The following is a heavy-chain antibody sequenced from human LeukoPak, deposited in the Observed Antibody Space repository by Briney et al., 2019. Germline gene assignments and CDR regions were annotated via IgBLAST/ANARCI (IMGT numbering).Heavy chain of an antibody. CDR1: GYTFTSFS. CDR2: INAGNGNT. D-gene: IGHD3-10*01. CDR3: ARDRFYSSGDFDY. Sequence: ASVKVSCKASGYTFTSFSMHWVRQAPGQSLEWMGWINAGNGNTKYSQKFQGRVTFTRDTSASTVYMEVSSLRSEDTAVYYCARDRFYSSGDFDYWGQGTLVTVSS. V-gene: IGHV1-3*01. J-gene: IGHJ4*02.